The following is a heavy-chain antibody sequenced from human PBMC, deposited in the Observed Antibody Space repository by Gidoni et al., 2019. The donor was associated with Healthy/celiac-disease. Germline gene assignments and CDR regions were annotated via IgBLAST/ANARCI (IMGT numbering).Heavy chain of an antibody. CDR3: ARGRSSGSDAFDI. CDR2: INHSGST. J-gene: IGHJ3*02. CDR1: GGSFRCYY. D-gene: IGHD6-19*01. Sequence: QVQLQQWGAGLLKPSETLSLTCAVYGGSFRCYYWSWIRQHPGKGLEWIGEINHSGSTNYNPSLKSRVTISVDTSKNQFSLKLSSGTAADTAVYYCARGRSSGSDAFDIWGQGTMVTVSS. V-gene: IGHV4-34*01.